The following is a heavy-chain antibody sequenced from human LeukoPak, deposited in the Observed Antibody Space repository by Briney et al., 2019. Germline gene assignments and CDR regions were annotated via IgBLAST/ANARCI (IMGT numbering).Heavy chain of an antibody. CDR3: ARVNFSWSGYYQVSYYYYMDV. V-gene: IGHV4-59*01. CDR1: GGSISSYY. J-gene: IGHJ6*03. CDR2: IYYSGST. D-gene: IGHD3-3*01. Sequence: PSETLSLXCTVSGGSISSYYWSWIRQPPGKGLEWIGYIYYSGSTKYNPSLKSRVTISVDTSKNQFSLKLSSVTAADTAVYYCARVNFSWSGYYQVSYYYYMDVWGKGTTVTVSS.